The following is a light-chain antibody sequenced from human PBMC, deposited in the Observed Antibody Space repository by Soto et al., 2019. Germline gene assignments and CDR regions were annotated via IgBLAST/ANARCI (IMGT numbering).Light chain of an antibody. Sequence: VMTQSPASLSVSPGERATLSCRASESVSSNLAWYQQRPGQAPRLLXXGASTRATDTPVRLRGSGSGTEFTRTSSSLQSEDFAVSYCQQYNNWPPSIIFGQGTRLEIK. CDR3: QQYNNWPPSII. CDR2: GAS. V-gene: IGKV3-15*01. CDR1: ESVSSN. J-gene: IGKJ5*01.